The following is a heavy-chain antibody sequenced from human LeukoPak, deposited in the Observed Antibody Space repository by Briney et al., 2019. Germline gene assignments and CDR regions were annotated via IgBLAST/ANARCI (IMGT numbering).Heavy chain of an antibody. CDR2: ISSSGSTI. V-gene: IGHV3-48*03. J-gene: IGHJ6*04. CDR1: GFTFSSYE. D-gene: IGHD3-10*02. Sequence: SGGSLRLSCAASGFTFSSYEMNWVRQAPGKWLEWVSYISSSGSTIYYADSVKGRFTISRDNAKNSLYLQMNSLRAEDTAVYYCAEPGITMIGGVWGKGTTVTISS. CDR3: AEPGITMIGGV.